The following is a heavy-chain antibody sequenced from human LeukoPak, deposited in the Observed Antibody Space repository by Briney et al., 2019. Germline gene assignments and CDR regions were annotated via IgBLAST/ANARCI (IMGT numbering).Heavy chain of an antibody. CDR1: GFTFSSYW. V-gene: IGHV3-7*03. J-gene: IGHJ6*04. D-gene: IGHD2-2*01. Sequence: GGSLRLSCAASGFTFSSYWMSWVRQAPGKGLEWVANIKQDGSEKYYVDSVKGRFTISRDNAKNSLYLQMNSLRAEDTAVYYCARDALGYCGGTSSLCYYGMDVWGKGTTVTVSS. CDR2: IKQDGSEK. CDR3: ARDALGYCGGTSSLCYYGMDV.